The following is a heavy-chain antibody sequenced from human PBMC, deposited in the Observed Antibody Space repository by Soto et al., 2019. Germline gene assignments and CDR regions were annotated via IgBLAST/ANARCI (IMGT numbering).Heavy chain of an antibody. CDR1: GGSISSSDYY. J-gene: IGHJ4*02. D-gene: IGHD6-19*01. Sequence: TLSLTCTVSGGSISSSDYYWSWIRQHPGKGLEWIGYISNSGSTYSNPSLESRVTISLDTSKNQFSLRLTSLTAADTAVYYCARDLGSEQWFFDSWGQGTLVTVSS. CDR2: ISNSGST. V-gene: IGHV4-31*03. CDR3: ARDLGSEQWFFDS.